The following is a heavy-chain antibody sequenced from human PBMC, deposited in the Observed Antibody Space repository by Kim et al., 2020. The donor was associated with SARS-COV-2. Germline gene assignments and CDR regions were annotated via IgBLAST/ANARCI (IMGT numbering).Heavy chain of an antibody. CDR3: ARESGSRGPLDY. CDR1: GFTFSSYA. CDR2: ISYDGSNK. Sequence: GGSLRLSCAASGFTFSSYAMHWVRQAPGKGLEWVAVISYDGSNKYYADSVKGRFTISRDNSKNTLYLQMNSLRDEDTAVYYCARESGSRGPLDYWGQGT. J-gene: IGHJ4*02. D-gene: IGHD1-26*01. V-gene: IGHV3-30*04.